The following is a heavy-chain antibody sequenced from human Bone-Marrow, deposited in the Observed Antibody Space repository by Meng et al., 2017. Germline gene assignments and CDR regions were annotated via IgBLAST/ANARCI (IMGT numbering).Heavy chain of an antibody. CDR1: DYTLTSDG. CDR3: ATRGNPYLDR. Sequence: QGKVVQSGAEVKKPGASVKVSCKVSDYTLTSDGFSWVRQATGQGLQWMGWINIYNGITNYGRNFQGRVTLTTDTSTSTGYMELRSLTSDDTAVYYCATRGNPYLDRWGQGTLVTVSS. V-gene: IGHV1-18*04. CDR2: INIYNGIT. J-gene: IGHJ4*02.